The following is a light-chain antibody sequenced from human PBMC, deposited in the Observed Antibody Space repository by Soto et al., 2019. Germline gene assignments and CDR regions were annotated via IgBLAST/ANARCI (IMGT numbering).Light chain of an antibody. Sequence: QSVLTQPASVSGSPGQSITISCTGTSSDVGRYSLVSWYQQHPGKAPKLMISEDHKRPSGVSNRFSGSKSGNTASLTISELQTEDEADYYCCSYAGSNTSVFGTGTKATVL. CDR1: SSDVGRYSL. J-gene: IGLJ1*01. CDR2: EDH. CDR3: CSYAGSNTSV. V-gene: IGLV2-23*01.